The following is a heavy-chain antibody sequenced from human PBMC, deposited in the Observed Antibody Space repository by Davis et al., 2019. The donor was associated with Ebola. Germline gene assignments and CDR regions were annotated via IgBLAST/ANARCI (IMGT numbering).Heavy chain of an antibody. CDR3: ANQVVPAFYHYYGLDV. CDR2: ISPGGSDT. V-gene: IGHV3-23*01. J-gene: IGHJ6*02. CDR1: GFTFSSYA. D-gene: IGHD2-2*01. Sequence: GGSLRLSCAASGFTFSSYAMTWVRQAPGKGLEWVSAISPGGSDTYYVDSVKGRFTISRDNSMNTLFLQMNSLRVEDTAVYYCANQVVPAFYHYYGLDVWGQGTTVTVAS.